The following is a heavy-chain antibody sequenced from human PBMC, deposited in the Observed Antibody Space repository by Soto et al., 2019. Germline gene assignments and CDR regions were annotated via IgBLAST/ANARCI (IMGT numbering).Heavy chain of an antibody. CDR2: ISWNSATI. CDR1: GFTFDDYA. J-gene: IGHJ4*02. Sequence: SLRLSCAASGFTFDDYAMHWVRQAPGKGLEWVSGISWNSATIAYADSVKGRFTISRDNANNSLYLQMNSLRDEDTALYYCAKDLGPFDYWGQGTLVTVSS. V-gene: IGHV3-9*01. D-gene: IGHD3-16*01. CDR3: AKDLGPFDY.